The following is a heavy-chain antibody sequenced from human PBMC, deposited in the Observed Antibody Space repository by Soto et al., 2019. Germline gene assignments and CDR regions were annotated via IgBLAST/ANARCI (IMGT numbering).Heavy chain of an antibody. CDR3: AKDPFKAAGTATYYYYGMDV. D-gene: IGHD6-13*01. J-gene: IGHJ6*02. CDR1: GFTFSSYG. Sequence: GGSLRLSCAASGFTFSSYGMHWVRQAPGKGLEWVAVISYDGSNKYYADSVKGRFTISRDNSKNTLYLQMNSLRAEDTAVYYCAKDPFKAAGTATYYYYGMDVWGQGTTVTVSS. V-gene: IGHV3-30*18. CDR2: ISYDGSNK.